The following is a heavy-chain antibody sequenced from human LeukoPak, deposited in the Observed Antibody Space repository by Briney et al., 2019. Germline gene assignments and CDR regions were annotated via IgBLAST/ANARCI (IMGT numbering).Heavy chain of an antibody. CDR2: IYYSGST. Sequence: SETLSLTCTVSGGSISSYYWSWIRQPPGKGLEWIGYIYYSGSTNYNPSLKSRVTISVDTSKNQFSLKLSSVTAADTAVYYCARYGCGYGDYCAFDIWGQGTMVTVSS. D-gene: IGHD4-17*01. V-gene: IGHV4-59*08. CDR3: ARYGCGYGDYCAFDI. J-gene: IGHJ3*02. CDR1: GGSISSYY.